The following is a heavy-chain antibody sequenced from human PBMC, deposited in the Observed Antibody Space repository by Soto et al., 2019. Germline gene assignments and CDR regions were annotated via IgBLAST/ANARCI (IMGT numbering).Heavy chain of an antibody. CDR3: ARGFVYSSSWWRGAQTPNNWFDP. CDR2: ISSSSSTI. Sequence: EVQLVESGGGLVQPGGSLRLSCAASGFTFSSYSMNWVRQAPGKGLEWVSYISSSSSTIYYADSVKGRFTISRDNAKNSLYLQMNILRDEDTAVYYCARGFVYSSSWWRGAQTPNNWFDPWGQGTLVTVSS. CDR1: GFTFSSYS. D-gene: IGHD6-13*01. J-gene: IGHJ5*02. V-gene: IGHV3-48*02.